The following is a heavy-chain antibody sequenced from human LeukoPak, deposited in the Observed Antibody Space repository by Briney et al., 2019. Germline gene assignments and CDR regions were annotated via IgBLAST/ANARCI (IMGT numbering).Heavy chain of an antibody. V-gene: IGHV4-59*08. Sequence: SETLSLTCTVSGRSISSYYWSWIRQPPGKGLEWIGYIYYSGSTNYNPSLKSRVTISVDTSKNQFSLKLSSVTAADTAVYYCARRAYSSGWFYFDYWGQGTLVTVSS. CDR2: IYYSGST. J-gene: IGHJ4*02. D-gene: IGHD6-19*01. CDR1: GRSISSYY. CDR3: ARRAYSSGWFYFDY.